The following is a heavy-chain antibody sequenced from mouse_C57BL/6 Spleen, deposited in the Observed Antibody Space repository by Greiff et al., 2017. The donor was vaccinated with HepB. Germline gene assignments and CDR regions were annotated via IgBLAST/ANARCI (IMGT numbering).Heavy chain of an antibody. CDR2: IYPGDGDT. CDR1: GYAFSSSW. Sequence: VQLQQSGPELVKPGASVKISCKASGYAFSSSWMNWVKQRPGKGLEWIGRIYPGDGDTNYNGKFKGKATLTADKSSSTAYMQLSSLTSEDSAVYVCARGDDYGHGGYWGQGTSVTVSS. CDR3: ARGDDYGHGGY. J-gene: IGHJ4*01. V-gene: IGHV1-82*01. D-gene: IGHD2-4*01.